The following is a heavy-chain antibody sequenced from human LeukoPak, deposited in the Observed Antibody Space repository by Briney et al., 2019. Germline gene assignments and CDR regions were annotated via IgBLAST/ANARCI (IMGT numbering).Heavy chain of an antibody. J-gene: IGHJ4*02. Sequence: ASVKVSCKASGGTFSSYTISWVRQAPGHGLEWMGRIIPILGIANYAQKFQGRVTITADKSTSTAYMELSSLRSEDTAVYYCARVSSEMATIGGDYWGQGTLVTVSS. CDR3: ARVSSEMATIGGDY. V-gene: IGHV1-69*02. CDR2: IIPILGIA. D-gene: IGHD5-24*01. CDR1: GGTFSSYT.